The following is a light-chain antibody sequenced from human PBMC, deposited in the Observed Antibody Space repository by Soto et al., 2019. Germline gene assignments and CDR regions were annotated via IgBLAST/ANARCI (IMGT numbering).Light chain of an antibody. CDR2: GAS. CDR1: QSVSSSY. Sequence: ETGLTQSPGTLSLSPGERATLSCRASQSVSSSYLAWYQRKPGQAPRLLIYGASSRATGIPDRFSGGGSGTDFTLTISRLEPEDFAVYYCQQYHNSPPTFGQGTKVDIK. V-gene: IGKV3-20*01. CDR3: QQYHNSPPT. J-gene: IGKJ1*01.